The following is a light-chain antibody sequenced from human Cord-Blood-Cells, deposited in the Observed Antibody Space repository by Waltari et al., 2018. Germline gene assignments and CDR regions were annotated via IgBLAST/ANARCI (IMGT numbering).Light chain of an antibody. J-gene: IGKJ1*01. Sequence: IVLPQSPGTLSVSPGARATLSCRASQSVSSSYLAWYQQKPGQAPRLLIYGASSRATGIPDRFSGSGSGTDFTLTISRLEPEDFAVYYCQQYGSSPWTFGQGTKVEIK. CDR2: GAS. V-gene: IGKV3-20*01. CDR1: QSVSSSY. CDR3: QQYGSSPWT.